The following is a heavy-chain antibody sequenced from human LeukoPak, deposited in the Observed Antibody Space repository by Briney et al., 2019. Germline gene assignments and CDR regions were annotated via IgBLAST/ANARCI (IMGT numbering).Heavy chain of an antibody. V-gene: IGHV1-8*01. Sequence: GASVKVSCKASGYTFTSYDINWVRQAPGQGLEWMGWMNPNSGNTVYAQKFQGRVTMTRNTSISTAYMELSSLRSEDTAVYYCARGRGRFSMVRGPRTGGMDVWGQGTTVTVSS. J-gene: IGHJ6*02. CDR3: ARGRGRFSMVRGPRTGGMDV. CDR2: MNPNSGNT. D-gene: IGHD3-10*01. CDR1: GYTFTSYD.